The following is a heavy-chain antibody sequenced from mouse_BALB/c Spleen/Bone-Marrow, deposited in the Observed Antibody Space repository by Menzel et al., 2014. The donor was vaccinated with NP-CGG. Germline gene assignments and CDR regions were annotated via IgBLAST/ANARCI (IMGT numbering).Heavy chain of an antibody. V-gene: IGHV1-81*01. CDR1: GYTFTDYV. J-gene: IGHJ1*01. CDR2: IYPKSVDT. D-gene: IGHD1-1*01. Sequence: QVQLQQSGPELVKPGASVKMSCKASGYTFTDYVISWVKQRTGQGLEWIGEIYPKSVDTYYSEKFKGKATLTADKSSNTAYMQLSSLTSEDSAAYFCARSGYTNYWYFDVWGAGTTVTVSS. CDR3: ARSGYTNYWYFDV.